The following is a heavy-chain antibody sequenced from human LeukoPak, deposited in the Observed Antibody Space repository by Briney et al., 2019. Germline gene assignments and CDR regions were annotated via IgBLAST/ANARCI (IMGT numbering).Heavy chain of an antibody. CDR2: ISSSSSTI. Sequence: SGGSLRLSCAASGFTFSSYSMNWVRQAPGKGLEWVSYISSSSSTIYYADSVKGRFTISRDNAKNTLYLQMNSLRAEDTAVYYCARDGLHCSSTSCYTGFDYWGQGTLVTVSS. J-gene: IGHJ4*02. V-gene: IGHV3-48*04. D-gene: IGHD2-2*02. CDR1: GFTFSSYS. CDR3: ARDGLHCSSTSCYTGFDY.